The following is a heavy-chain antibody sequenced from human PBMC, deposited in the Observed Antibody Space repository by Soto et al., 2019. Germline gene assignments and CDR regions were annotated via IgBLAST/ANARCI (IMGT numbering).Heavy chain of an antibody. Sequence: PWGSQRLSCAASGFTFSSYAMSWVRQAPGKGLERVSAISGSGGSTYYADFVKGRFTISRDNSKNTLYLQMNSLRVEDMALYYCAKDGRLVVVASHIDFWGQGTLVTVS. CDR2: ISGSGGST. V-gene: IGHV3-23*01. D-gene: IGHD2-15*01. CDR1: GFTFSSYA. J-gene: IGHJ4*02. CDR3: AKDGRLVVVASHIDF.